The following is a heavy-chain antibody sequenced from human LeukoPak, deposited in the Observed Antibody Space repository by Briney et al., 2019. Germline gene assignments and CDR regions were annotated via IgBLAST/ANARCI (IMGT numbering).Heavy chain of an antibody. CDR2: VYYSGNT. CDR1: GGSISSSNYY. Sequence: SETLSLTCTVSGGSISSSNYYWGWIRQPPGKGLECIGSVYYSGNTYYNPSLKSRVTISVDTSKNQFSLKLSSVTAADTGVYYCARVNMVRLLDYWGQGTLVTVSS. D-gene: IGHD3-10*01. V-gene: IGHV4-39*07. J-gene: IGHJ4*02. CDR3: ARVNMVRLLDY.